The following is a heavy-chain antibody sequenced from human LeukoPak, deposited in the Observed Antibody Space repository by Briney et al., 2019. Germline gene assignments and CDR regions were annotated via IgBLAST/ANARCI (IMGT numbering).Heavy chain of an antibody. D-gene: IGHD6-13*01. CDR3: ARVGHIVAAGTYDW. CDR2: ISYSGSP. CDR1: GASISSYY. J-gene: IGHJ4*02. Sequence: PSETLSLTCTVSGASISSYYWSWIRQPPGKGLEWIGYISYSGSPNYNPSLKSRVTISADTSKSQLSLNLSSVTAADTAVYYCARVGHIVAAGTYDWWGQGTLVTVSS. V-gene: IGHV4-59*08.